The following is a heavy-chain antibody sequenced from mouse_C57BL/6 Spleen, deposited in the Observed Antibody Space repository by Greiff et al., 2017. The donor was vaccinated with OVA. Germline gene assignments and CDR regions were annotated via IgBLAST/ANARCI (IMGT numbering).Heavy chain of an antibody. V-gene: IGHV5-4*01. D-gene: IGHD2-1*01. Sequence: EVKLEESGGGLVKPGGSLKLSCAASGFTFSSYAMSWVRQTPEKRLEWVATISDGGSYTYYPDNVKGRFTISRDNAKNNLYLQMSHLKSEDTAMYYCAREGDYGNFYFDYWGQGTTLTVSS. J-gene: IGHJ2*01. CDR1: GFTFSSYA. CDR2: ISDGGSYT. CDR3: AREGDYGNFYFDY.